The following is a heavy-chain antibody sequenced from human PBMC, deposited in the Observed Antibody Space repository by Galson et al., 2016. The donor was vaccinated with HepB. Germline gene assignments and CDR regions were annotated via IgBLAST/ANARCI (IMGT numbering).Heavy chain of an antibody. D-gene: IGHD2-2*01. CDR2: ISTDGSHK. J-gene: IGHJ4*02. CDR1: GFTFSSYG. Sequence: SPRLPCAASGFTFSSYGMHWVRQAPGKGLEWVAFISTDGSHKKYADSVKCRFTISRENSKRTLSLQMNSLRAEDTAVYYCAKDGRIYCSSASCHDHFHYWGQGTLVTVSS. V-gene: IGHV3-30*18. CDR3: AKDGRIYCSSASCHDHFHY.